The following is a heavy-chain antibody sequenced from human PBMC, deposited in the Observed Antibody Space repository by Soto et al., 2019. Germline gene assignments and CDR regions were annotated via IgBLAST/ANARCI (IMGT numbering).Heavy chain of an antibody. D-gene: IGHD4-17*01. V-gene: IGHV4-59*01. J-gene: IGHJ6*02. CDR2: IYYSGST. CDR3: ARASTVTTRYGMDV. CDR1: GGSISSYY. Sequence: SETLSLTCTVSGGSISSYYWSWIRQSPGKGLEWLGYIYYSGSTNYNPSLKSRVTISVDTSKNQFSLKLSSVTAADAAVYYCARASTVTTRYGMDVWGQGTTVTVSS.